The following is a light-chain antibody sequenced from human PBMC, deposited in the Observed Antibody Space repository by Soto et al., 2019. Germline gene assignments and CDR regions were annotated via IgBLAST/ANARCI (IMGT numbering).Light chain of an antibody. CDR2: SNN. CDR3: QSFDKYLSAVV. J-gene: IGLJ2*01. CDR1: SSNIGSNY. Sequence: QSVLTQPPSASGTPGQRVTISCSGSSSNIGSNYVYWYQQLPGTAPKLLIYSNNQRPSGVPDRFSGSKSGTSASLAISGLRSEDEADYYCQSFDKYLSAVVFGGGTKLTVL. V-gene: IGLV1-47*02.